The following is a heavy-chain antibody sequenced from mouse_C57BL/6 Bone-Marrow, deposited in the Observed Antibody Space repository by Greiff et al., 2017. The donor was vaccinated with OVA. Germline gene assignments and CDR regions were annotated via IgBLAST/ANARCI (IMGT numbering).Heavy chain of an antibody. Sequence: VQLQQSGAELVSPGASVTLSCKASGYTFTDYFMNWVHQRPGQGLEWIGRIYPVSGDTNYNHNFIGKAPFSVARSSSTVYMVLHSHTPGGADVEYCGRGSITTVGCDFDYWGQGTTLTVSS. V-gene: IGHV1-11*01. J-gene: IGHJ2*01. D-gene: IGHD1-1*01. CDR2: IYPVSGDT. CDR3: GRGSITTVGCDFDY. CDR1: GYTFTDYF.